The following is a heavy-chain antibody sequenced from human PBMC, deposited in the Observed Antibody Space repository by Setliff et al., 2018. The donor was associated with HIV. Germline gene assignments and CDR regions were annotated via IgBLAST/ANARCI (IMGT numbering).Heavy chain of an antibody. Sequence: ASVKVSCKASGYTFTGYYMHWVRQAPGQGLEWMGKIIPKSDTTTYAQKFQGRVTMTADKSSNTAYMELTSLTSEDTAMYYCARGLGIAAAGSRRQDNWFDPWGQGTLVTVSS. CDR2: IIPKSDTT. CDR3: ARGLGIAAAGSRRQDNWFDP. D-gene: IGHD6-13*01. CDR1: GYTFTGYY. V-gene: IGHV1-46*01. J-gene: IGHJ5*02.